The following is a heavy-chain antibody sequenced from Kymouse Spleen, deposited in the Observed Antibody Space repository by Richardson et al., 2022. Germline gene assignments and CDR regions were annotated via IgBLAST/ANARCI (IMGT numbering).Heavy chain of an antibody. CDR2: INHSGST. V-gene: IGHV4-34*01. J-gene: IGHJ6*02. CDR1: GGSFSGYY. D-gene: IGHD4-11,IGHD4-11*01. Sequence: QVQLQQWGAGLLKPSETLSLTCAVYGGSFSGYYWSWIRQPPGKGLEWIGEINHSGSTNYNPSLKSRVTISVDTSKNQFSLKLSSVTAADTAVYYCARESTVTTGYYYYGMDVWGQGTTVTVSS. CDR3: ARESTVTTGYYYYGMDV.